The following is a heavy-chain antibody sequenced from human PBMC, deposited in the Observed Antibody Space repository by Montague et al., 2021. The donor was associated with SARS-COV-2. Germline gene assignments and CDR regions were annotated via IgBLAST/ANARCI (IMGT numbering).Heavy chain of an antibody. CDR2: IYYSGST. V-gene: IGHV4-59*13. Sequence: SETLSLTCAVSGGSISSYYWSWIRQPPGKGLEWIGYIYYSGSTNYNPSLKSRVTISVDTSKNQFSLKLSSVTAADTAVYYCARDSHYYDNSGRFDYWGQGTLVTVSS. CDR1: GGSISSYY. J-gene: IGHJ4*02. D-gene: IGHD3-22*01. CDR3: ARDSHYYDNSGRFDY.